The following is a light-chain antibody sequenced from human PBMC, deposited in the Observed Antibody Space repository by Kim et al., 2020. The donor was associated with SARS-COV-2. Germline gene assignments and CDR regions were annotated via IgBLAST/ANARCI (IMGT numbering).Light chain of an antibody. CDR1: QTVNID. CDR3: QQYDSLPRT. J-gene: IGKJ1*01. CDR2: GAS. V-gene: IGKV3-15*01. Sequence: GSPGERVTLSSRASQTVNIDLAWDRQKPGQPPSLLIYGASTRATNIPARFSGSGSGTDFTLTINGLQSEDFAVYYCQQYDSLPRTFGQGTKVDIK.